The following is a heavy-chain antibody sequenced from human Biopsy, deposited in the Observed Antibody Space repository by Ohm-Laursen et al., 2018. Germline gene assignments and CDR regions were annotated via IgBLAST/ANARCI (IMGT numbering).Heavy chain of an antibody. D-gene: IGHD3-22*01. Sequence: TLSLTCTVSGGSISSGGSYWSWIRQLPGKGLEWIGYIFNSANTYYNPSLKNLITISGDTSKNQFSLKLNSVTAADTAVYYCASVVLGPTNDAFDLWGQGTMVVVSS. CDR3: ASVVLGPTNDAFDL. V-gene: IGHV4-31*01. J-gene: IGHJ3*01. CDR2: IFNSANT. CDR1: GGSISSGGSY.